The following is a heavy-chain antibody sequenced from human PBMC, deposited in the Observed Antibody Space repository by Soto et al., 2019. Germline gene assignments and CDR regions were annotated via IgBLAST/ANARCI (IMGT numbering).Heavy chain of an antibody. J-gene: IGHJ4*02. CDR3: ARGRVAVAGDFDY. D-gene: IGHD6-19*01. V-gene: IGHV4-34*01. CDR1: GGSFSGYY. Sequence: QVQLQQWGAGLLKPSETLSLTCAVYGGSFSGYYWSWIRQPPGKGLEWIGEINHSGSTHYNPSLKSRVTISVDTSKNQFSLKLSSVTAADTAVYYCARGRVAVAGDFDYWGQGTLVTVSS. CDR2: INHSGST.